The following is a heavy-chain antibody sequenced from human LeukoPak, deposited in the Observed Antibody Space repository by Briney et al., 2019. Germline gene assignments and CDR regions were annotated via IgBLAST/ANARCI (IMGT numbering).Heavy chain of an antibody. V-gene: IGHV1-24*01. Sequence: ASVKVSCKVSGYTLTALSMHWVRQAPGKGPEWMGGFDLEDGETIYAQKFQGRVTMTEDTSTDTAYMELTSLRSEDTAVYNFATVHYYDSSGLDYWGEGTLVTDSS. J-gene: IGHJ4*02. CDR1: GYTLTALS. CDR3: ATVHYYDSSGLDY. D-gene: IGHD3-22*01. CDR2: FDLEDGET.